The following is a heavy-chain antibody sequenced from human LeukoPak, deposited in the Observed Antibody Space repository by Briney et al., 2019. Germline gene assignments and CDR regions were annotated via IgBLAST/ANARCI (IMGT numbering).Heavy chain of an antibody. CDR1: GFTFSTYA. V-gene: IGHV3-23*01. Sequence: QPGRSLRLSCAASGFTFSTYAMSWVRQAPGKGLEWVSTISGSGSNTYFVDSVKGRFTISRDNSKNTLYLQMNSLRAEDTAVYYCAKRSYGYCDYWGQGTLVTVSS. CDR2: ISGSGSNT. D-gene: IGHD5-18*01. J-gene: IGHJ4*02. CDR3: AKRSYGYCDY.